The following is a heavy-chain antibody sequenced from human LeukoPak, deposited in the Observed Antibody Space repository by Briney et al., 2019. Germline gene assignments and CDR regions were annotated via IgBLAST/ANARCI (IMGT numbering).Heavy chain of an antibody. D-gene: IGHD1-26*01. CDR2: IRYDGSNK. Sequence: QPGGSLRLSCAASGFTFSSYGMHWVRQAPGKGLEWVAFIRYDGSNKYYADSVKGRFTISRDNSKNTLYLQMNSLRAEDTAVYYCAKDSWGGFGYRYSGSYLDYWGQGTLVTVSS. CDR1: GFTFSSYG. CDR3: AKDSWGGFGYRYSGSYLDY. V-gene: IGHV3-30*02. J-gene: IGHJ4*02.